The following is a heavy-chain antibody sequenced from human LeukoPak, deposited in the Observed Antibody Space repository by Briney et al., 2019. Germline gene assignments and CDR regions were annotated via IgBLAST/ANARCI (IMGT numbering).Heavy chain of an antibody. D-gene: IGHD2-15*01. Sequence: GGSLRLSCAVSGFTFNYYGMNWVRQAPGKGLEWVSVLYSDGRTYYADSVRGRFTISRDNSKNTLHLQMNSLRAEDTAVYYCATEVVVPGVGAIDVWGQGTMVTVSS. CDR2: LYSDGRT. V-gene: IGHV3-53*01. CDR3: ATEVVVPGVGAIDV. CDR1: GFTFNYYG. J-gene: IGHJ3*01.